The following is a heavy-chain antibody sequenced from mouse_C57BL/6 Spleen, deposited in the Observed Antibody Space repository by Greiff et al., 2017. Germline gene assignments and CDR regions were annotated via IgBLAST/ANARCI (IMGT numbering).Heavy chain of an antibody. Sequence: QVQLQQSGAELVRPGTSVKVSCKASGYAFTNYLIEWVKQRPGQGLEWIGVINPGSGGTNYNEKFKGKATLTADKSSSTAYMQLSSLTSEDSAVYFCARALDYDGYSDWGQGTLVTVSA. V-gene: IGHV1-54*01. CDR3: ARALDYDGYSD. CDR2: INPGSGGT. D-gene: IGHD2-3*01. J-gene: IGHJ3*01. CDR1: GYAFTNYL.